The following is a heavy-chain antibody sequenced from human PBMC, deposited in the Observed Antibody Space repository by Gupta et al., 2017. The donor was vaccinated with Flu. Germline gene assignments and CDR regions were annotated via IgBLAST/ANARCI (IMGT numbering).Heavy chain of an antibody. V-gene: IGHV3-23*01. CDR1: GFTFSSYA. CDR3: AKGVAGAAKNWFDP. Sequence: EVQLLESGGGLVQPGGSLRLSCAASGFTFSSYAMSWVRQAPGKGLEWVSAISGSGGSKYYADAGKGRFTISRDNAKNTLYLQMKSMRAEETAVYYCAKGVAGAAKNWFDPWGHGTLVTVSS. J-gene: IGHJ5*02. D-gene: IGHD6-19*01. CDR2: ISGSGGSK.